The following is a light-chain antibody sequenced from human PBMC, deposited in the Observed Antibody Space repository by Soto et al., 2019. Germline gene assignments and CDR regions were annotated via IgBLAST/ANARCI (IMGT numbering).Light chain of an antibody. CDR3: HVWDSGSDQGI. Sequence: VLTQPPSVSVAPGQTARITCGGNNIGVKSVHWYQQKPGQAPVLVVYDDSARPSGIPARFSGSNSGNTATLTVSRVEGGDEADYYCHVWDSGSDQGIFGGGTKVTAL. V-gene: IGLV3-21*02. J-gene: IGLJ2*01. CDR2: DDS. CDR1: NIGVKS.